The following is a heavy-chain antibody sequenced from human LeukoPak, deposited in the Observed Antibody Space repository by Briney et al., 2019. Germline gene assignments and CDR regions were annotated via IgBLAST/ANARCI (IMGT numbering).Heavy chain of an antibody. CDR1: GFTFSSYA. J-gene: IGHJ4*02. V-gene: IGHV3-23*01. CDR2: ISGSGGST. CDR3: AKIYGSGGYYFDD. D-gene: IGHD3-10*01. Sequence: GGSLRLSCAASGFTFSSYAMSWVRQAPGKGLEWVSAISGSGGSTYYADSVKGRFTISRDNSKNTLYLQMNSLRAEDTAVYYFAKIYGSGGYYFDDWSQRSLVTLYS.